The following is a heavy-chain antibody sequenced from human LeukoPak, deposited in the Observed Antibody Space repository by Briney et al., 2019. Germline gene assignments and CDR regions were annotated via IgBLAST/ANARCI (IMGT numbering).Heavy chain of an antibody. CDR1: GGTFSSYG. D-gene: IGHD3-9*01. V-gene: IGHV3-23*01. J-gene: IGHJ4*02. Sequence: GASVKVSCKASGGTFSSYGMHWVRQAPGKGLEWVSAISGSGGSTYYADSVKGRFTISRDNSKNTLYLQMNSLRAEDTAVYYCAKLPWLEVGYYFDYWGQGTLVTVSS. CDR2: ISGSGGST. CDR3: AKLPWLEVGYYFDY.